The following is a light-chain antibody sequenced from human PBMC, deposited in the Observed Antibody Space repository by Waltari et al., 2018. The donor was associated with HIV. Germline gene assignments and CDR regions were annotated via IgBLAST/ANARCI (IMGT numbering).Light chain of an antibody. J-gene: IGLJ2*01. V-gene: IGLV2-14*03. CDR3: ASNRLDSTLV. CDR2: DID. Sequence: QSALTQPASVSGFPGQTINISCTGLSTDSRSSQHVSWYQPHPGSVPRLIIYDIDSRPSGISDHFSGSRSGDSASLTISGLQSGDEAHYFCASNRLDSTLVFGGGTKLTIL. CDR1: STDSRSSQH.